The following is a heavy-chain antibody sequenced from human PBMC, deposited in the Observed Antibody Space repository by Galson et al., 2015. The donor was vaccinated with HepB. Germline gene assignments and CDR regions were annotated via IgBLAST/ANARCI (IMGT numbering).Heavy chain of an antibody. J-gene: IGHJ3*02. CDR3: ARDRRVVVKGDAFDI. D-gene: IGHD3-22*01. V-gene: IGHV1-69*04. Sequence: SVKVSCKASGGTFSSYAISWVRQAPGQGLEWMGRIIPILGIANYAQKFQGRVTITADKSTSTAYMELSSLRSEDTAVYYCARDRRVVVKGDAFDIWGQGTMVTVSS. CDR1: GGTFSSYA. CDR2: IIPILGIA.